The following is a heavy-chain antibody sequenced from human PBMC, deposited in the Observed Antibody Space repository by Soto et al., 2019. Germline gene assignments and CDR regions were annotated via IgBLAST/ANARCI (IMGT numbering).Heavy chain of an antibody. CDR3: ARDSLYSSIWLWGQSKGWFDP. D-gene: IGHD6-13*01. V-gene: IGHV1-69*01. CDR2: IIPIFGTA. Sequence: QVQLVQSGAEVKKPGSSVKVSCKASGGTFSSYAISWVRQAPGQGLEWMGGIIPIFGTANYAQKFQGRVTITADESTSAAYMELSSLRSEDTAVYYCARDSLYSSIWLWGQSKGWFDPWGQGTLVTVSS. J-gene: IGHJ5*02. CDR1: GGTFSSYA.